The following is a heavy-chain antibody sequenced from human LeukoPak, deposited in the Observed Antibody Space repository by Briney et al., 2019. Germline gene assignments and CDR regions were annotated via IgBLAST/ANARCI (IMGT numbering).Heavy chain of an antibody. D-gene: IGHD6-19*01. J-gene: IGHJ4*02. V-gene: IGHV4-59*01. CDR3: ARDPHSSGWSNFDY. Sequence: SETLSLTCTVSGGSISSYYWSWIRQPPGKGLEWIGYIYYSGSTNYNPSLKSRVTISVDTSKNQFSLKLSSVTAADTAVYHCARDPHSSGWSNFDYWGQGTLVTVSS. CDR1: GGSISSYY. CDR2: IYYSGST.